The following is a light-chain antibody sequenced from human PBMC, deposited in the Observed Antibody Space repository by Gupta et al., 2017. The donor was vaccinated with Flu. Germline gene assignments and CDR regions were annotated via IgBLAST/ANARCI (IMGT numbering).Light chain of an antibody. CDR1: QSLLQSNGYKY. J-gene: IGKJ2*03. CDR2: LGS. CDR3: MQPLQTPYS. V-gene: IGKV2-28*01. Sequence: DIVMTQSPLSLPVTPGEPASISCRSSQSLLQSNGYKYLDWYLQKPGQSPQLLIYLGSNRASGVPDRFSGSGSGTDFTLKISRVEAEDVGVYYCMQPLQTPYSFGQGTKLEIK.